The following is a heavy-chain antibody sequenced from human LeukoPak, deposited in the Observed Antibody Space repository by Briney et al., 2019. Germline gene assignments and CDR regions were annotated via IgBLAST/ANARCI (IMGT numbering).Heavy chain of an antibody. D-gene: IGHD3-22*01. V-gene: IGHV1-18*01. CDR3: ARGRYYDSSGPDDY. CDR1: GYTFTSYG. J-gene: IGHJ4*02. CDR2: ISAYNGNT. Sequence: VASVKVSCKASGYTFTSYGISWVRQAPGQGLEWVGWISAYNGNTNYAQKLQGRVTMTTDTSTSTAYMELRSLRSDDTAVYYCARGRYYDSSGPDDYWGQGTLVTVSS.